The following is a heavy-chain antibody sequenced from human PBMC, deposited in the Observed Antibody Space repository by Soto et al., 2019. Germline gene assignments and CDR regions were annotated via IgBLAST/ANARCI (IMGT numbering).Heavy chain of an antibody. Sequence: PGGSLRLSCAASGFIFSSDGMFWARQAPGKGLEWVALIWYDGSNKYYADSVKGRFTISRDNSKNTLYLQMNSLRVEDTAVYYCARLKGTYFDSWGQGNLVTVSS. CDR2: IWYDGSNK. D-gene: IGHD3-10*01. J-gene: IGHJ4*02. CDR1: GFIFSSDG. CDR3: ARLKGTYFDS. V-gene: IGHV3-33*07.